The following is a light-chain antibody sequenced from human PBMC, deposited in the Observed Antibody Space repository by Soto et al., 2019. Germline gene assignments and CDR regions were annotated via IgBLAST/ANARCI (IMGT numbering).Light chain of an antibody. V-gene: IGKV1-9*01. CDR2: AAS. Sequence: IQLPQSPSSLSSSLGYSVTINCRASQGISSFLAWYQQKPGKAPKLLIYAASSLQSGVPSRFSGSGSGTDFTLTISSLQPEDFATYFCQQLNSYPITFGQGTRLEIK. CDR1: QGISSF. J-gene: IGKJ5*01. CDR3: QQLNSYPIT.